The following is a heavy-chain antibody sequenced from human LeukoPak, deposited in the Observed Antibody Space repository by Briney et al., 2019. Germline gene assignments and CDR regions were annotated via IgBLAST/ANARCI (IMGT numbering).Heavy chain of an antibody. CDR2: IYYSGST. Sequence: SETLSLTCTVSGYSISSGYYWGWIRQPPWKGLECIGSIYYSGSTYYNPSLKSRVTISVDTSKNQFSLKLSSVTAADTAVYYCARVALGKGYPFDYWGQGTLVTVSS. J-gene: IGHJ4*02. D-gene: IGHD5-18*01. V-gene: IGHV4-38-2*02. CDR1: GYSISSGYY. CDR3: ARVALGKGYPFDY.